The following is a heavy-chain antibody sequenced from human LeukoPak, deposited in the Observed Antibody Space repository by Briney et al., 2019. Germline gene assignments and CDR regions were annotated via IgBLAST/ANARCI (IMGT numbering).Heavy chain of an antibody. J-gene: IGHJ4*02. V-gene: IGHV3-30*02. CDR2: TRYDGSNK. CDR3: VKDDGTYYFDS. D-gene: IGHD2-21*01. CDR1: GFAFSSYG. Sequence: GGSLRLSCKASGFAFSSYGMHWVRQAPGKGLQWVAFTRYDGSNKDYADFVNGRFTISRDNSEDMLYLEMNSLSPEDTAVYYCVKDDGTYYFDSWGRGTLVTVST.